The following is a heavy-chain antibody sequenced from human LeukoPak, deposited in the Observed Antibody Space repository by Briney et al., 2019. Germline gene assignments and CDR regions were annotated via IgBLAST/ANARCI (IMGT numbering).Heavy chain of an antibody. CDR3: ARAYTIFGVVIEYFQH. J-gene: IGHJ1*01. Sequence: ASVKVSCKASGYTFTSYGISWVRQAPGQGLEWMGWISAYNGNTNYALKLQGRVTMTTDTSTSTAYMELRSLRSDDTAVYYCARAYTIFGVVIEYFQHWGQGTLVTVSS. D-gene: IGHD3-3*01. CDR2: ISAYNGNT. V-gene: IGHV1-18*01. CDR1: GYTFTSYG.